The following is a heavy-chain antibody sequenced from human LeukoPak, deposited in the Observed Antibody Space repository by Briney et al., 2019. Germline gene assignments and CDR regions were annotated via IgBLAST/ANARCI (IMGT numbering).Heavy chain of an antibody. CDR3: VRLPPASRHYFDY. CDR2: IYGGGAT. V-gene: IGHV3-53*01. J-gene: IGHJ4*02. CDR1: GXIVSSDY. D-gene: IGHD6-6*01. Sequence: QPGGSLRLSCAASGXIVSSDYLAWVRQAPGKGQEWISVIYGGGATYYADSVRGRFTISRDNSKNELFLQMDSLRVEDTAVYHCVRLPPASRHYFDYWGQGTLVTVSS.